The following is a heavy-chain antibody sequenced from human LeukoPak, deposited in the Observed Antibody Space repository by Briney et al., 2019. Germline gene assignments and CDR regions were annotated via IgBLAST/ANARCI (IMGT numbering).Heavy chain of an antibody. CDR3: ARSPTLGATTYDY. CDR2: IIPIFGTA. V-gene: IGHV1-69*13. Sequence: ASVTVSCKASGGTFSSYAISWVRQAPGQGLEWMGGIIPIFGTANYAQKFQGRVTITADESTSTAYMELSSLRSEDTAVYYCARSPTLGATTYDYWGQGTLVTVSS. CDR1: GGTFSSYA. D-gene: IGHD1-26*01. J-gene: IGHJ4*02.